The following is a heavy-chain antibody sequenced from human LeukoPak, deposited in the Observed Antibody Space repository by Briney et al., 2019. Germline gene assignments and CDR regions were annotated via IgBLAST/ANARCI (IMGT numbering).Heavy chain of an antibody. CDR2: IYSSGTT. CDR1: GDSVSSYY. Sequence: SETLFLTCTVSGDSVSSYYWTWIRQPAGKGLEWIGRIYSSGTTHYNPSLKSRVTMSVDTSKNQFTLKLSSVTAADTAVYYCAREGSSRPIDYWGQGTLVTVSS. V-gene: IGHV4-4*07. D-gene: IGHD1-26*01. CDR3: AREGSSRPIDY. J-gene: IGHJ4*02.